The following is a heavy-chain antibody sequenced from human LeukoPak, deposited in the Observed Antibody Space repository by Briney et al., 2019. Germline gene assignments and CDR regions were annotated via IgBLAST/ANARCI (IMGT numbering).Heavy chain of an antibody. V-gene: IGHV3-15*01. CDR3: TTHLRITSFRGYFDY. Sequence: GGCLRLSCTTPGFNFRAYWMGWVRQAPGKGLEWVGRIKSKTDGGTTDYAAPVKGRFTISRDDSKNTLYLQMNSLKTEDTAVYYCTTHLRITSFRGYFDYWGQGTLVTVSS. CDR1: GFNFRAYW. D-gene: IGHD3-10*01. CDR2: IKSKTDGGTT. J-gene: IGHJ4*02.